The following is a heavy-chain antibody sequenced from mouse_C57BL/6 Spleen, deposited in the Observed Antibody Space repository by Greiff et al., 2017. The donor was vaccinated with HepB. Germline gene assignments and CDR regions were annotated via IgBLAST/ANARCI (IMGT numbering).Heavy chain of an antibody. V-gene: IGHV1-52*01. J-gene: IGHJ4*01. CDR3: AREGLRRAMDY. Sequence: QVQLQQPGAELVRPGSSVKLSCKASGYTFTSYWMPWVKQRPIQGLEWIGNINPSDSDTHYNHKFKDKATMTVDKSSSTVYMQLSSLTSDDSAVYYCAREGLRRAMDYWGQGTSVTVSS. CDR1: GYTFTSYW. D-gene: IGHD2-2*01. CDR2: INPSDSDT.